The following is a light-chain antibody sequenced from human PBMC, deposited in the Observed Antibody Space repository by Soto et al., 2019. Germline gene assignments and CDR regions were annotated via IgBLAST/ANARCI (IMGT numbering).Light chain of an antibody. CDR1: QSISSW. Sequence: DIQMTQSPSTVSASVGDSVTITCRASQSISSWLAWFQQEPGKAPKLLIYDASNLEGWVPSRFSGTESGTEFSLTISNLQPEDFATYYCQQYNSYPLTFXSGTKAHI. CDR2: DAS. CDR3: QQYNSYPLT. J-gene: IGKJ3*01. V-gene: IGKV1-5*01.